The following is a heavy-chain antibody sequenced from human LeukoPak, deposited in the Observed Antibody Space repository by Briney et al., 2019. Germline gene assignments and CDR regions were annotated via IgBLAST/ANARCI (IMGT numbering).Heavy chain of an antibody. V-gene: IGHV4-30-2*01. CDR3: ARAGSSSFDY. D-gene: IGHD6-13*01. CDR1: DGSISSGGYY. J-gene: IGHJ4*02. Sequence: PSQTLSLTCTVSDGSISSGGYYWSWIRQPPGKGLEWIGYIYHSGSTYYIPSLKSRVTISVDRSKNQFSLKLSSVTAADTAVYYCARAGSSSFDYWGQGTLVTVSS. CDR2: IYHSGST.